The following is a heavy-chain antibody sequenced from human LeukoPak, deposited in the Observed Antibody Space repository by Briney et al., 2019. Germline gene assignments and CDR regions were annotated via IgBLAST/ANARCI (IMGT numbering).Heavy chain of an antibody. CDR2: IYYSGST. CDR1: GVSISGFY. V-gene: IGHV4-39*07. Sequence: PSETLSLTCTVSGVSISGFYWNWIRQPPRKGLEWIGSIYYSGSTYYNPSLKSRVTISVDTSKNQFSLKLSSVTAADTAVYYCARDPSYSSSSGAFDIWGQGTMVTVSS. D-gene: IGHD6-6*01. J-gene: IGHJ3*02. CDR3: ARDPSYSSSSGAFDI.